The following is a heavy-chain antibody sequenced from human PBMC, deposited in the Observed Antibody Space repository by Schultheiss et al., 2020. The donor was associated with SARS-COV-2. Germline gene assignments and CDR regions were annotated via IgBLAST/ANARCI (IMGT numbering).Heavy chain of an antibody. CDR3: ASMRTTTHLGFDY. J-gene: IGHJ4*02. D-gene: IGHD1-1*01. CDR1: GYTFTSYD. Sequence: ASVKVSCKASGYTFTSYDINWVRQAPGQGLEWMGIINPSGGSTSYAQKFQGRVTMTRDTSTSTVYMELSSLRSEDTAVYYCASMRTTTHLGFDYWGQGTLVTVSS. CDR2: INPSGGST. V-gene: IGHV1-46*01.